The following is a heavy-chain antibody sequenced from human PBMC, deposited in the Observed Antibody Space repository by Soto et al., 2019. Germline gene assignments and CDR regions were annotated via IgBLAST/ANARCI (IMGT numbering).Heavy chain of an antibody. CDR1: GFTFSASA. CDR2: VRSKTNNYAT. J-gene: IGHJ4*02. Sequence: EVQLVESGGGLVQPGGSLKLSCAASGFTFSASAMHWVRQASGKGLEWVGRVRSKTNNYATAYGASVEGRFTISRDXXKXTXXLQMNSLKIEATAVYYCTRQGGYCGGGSCYAFNDYWGQGTLVTVSS. D-gene: IGHD2-15*01. V-gene: IGHV3-73*01. CDR3: TRQGGYCGGGSCYAFNDY.